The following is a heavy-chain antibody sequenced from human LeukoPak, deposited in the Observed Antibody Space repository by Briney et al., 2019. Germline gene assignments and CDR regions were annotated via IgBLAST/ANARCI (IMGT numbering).Heavy chain of an antibody. Sequence: GGSLRLSCAASGFTFSSYSMNWVRQAPGKGLEWVSSISSSSSYICYADSVKGRFTISRDNSKNTLYLQMNSLRAEDTAVYYCAKDRGSVITTTIIVLTYYFDYWGQGTLVTVSS. D-gene: IGHD3-22*01. J-gene: IGHJ4*02. CDR2: ISSSSSYI. V-gene: IGHV3-21*04. CDR1: GFTFSSYS. CDR3: AKDRGSVITTTIIVLTYYFDY.